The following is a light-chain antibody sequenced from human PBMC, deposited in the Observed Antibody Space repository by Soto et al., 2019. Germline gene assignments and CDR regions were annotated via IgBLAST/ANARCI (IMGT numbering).Light chain of an antibody. CDR1: SSVIGSYNL. CDR2: EGS. Sequence: QSVLTQPASVSGSPGQSITISCTGTSSVIGSYNLVSWYQQHPGKAPKLMIYEGSKRPAGVSDRLSGSRSGNTASLTISGLQAEGEADYYCCSYASGGTYVFGTGTKVTVL. J-gene: IGLJ1*01. CDR3: CSYASGGTYV. V-gene: IGLV2-23*01.